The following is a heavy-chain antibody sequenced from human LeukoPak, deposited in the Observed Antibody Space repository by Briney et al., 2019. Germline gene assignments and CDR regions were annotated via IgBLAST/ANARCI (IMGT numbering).Heavy chain of an antibody. D-gene: IGHD5-18*01. J-gene: IGHJ4*02. CDR2: ISGSGGST. Sequence: GGSLRLSCAASGFTFSSYAMSWVRQAPGKGLEWVSAISGSGGSTYYADSVKGRFTISRDNSKNTLYLQMNSLRAGGTAVYYCAKTLHSYGYFDYWGQGTLVTVSS. V-gene: IGHV3-23*01. CDR1: GFTFSSYA. CDR3: AKTLHSYGYFDY.